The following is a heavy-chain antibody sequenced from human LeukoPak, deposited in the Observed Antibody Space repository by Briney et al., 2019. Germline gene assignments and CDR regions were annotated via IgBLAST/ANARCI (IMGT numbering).Heavy chain of an antibody. D-gene: IGHD6-13*01. CDR3: ARETADYSSSWYPLGY. Sequence: ASVKVSCKASGGTFSSYAISWVRQAPGQGLEWMGIINPSGGSTSYAQKFQGRVTMTRDMSTSTVYMELSSLRSEDTAVYYCARETADYSSSWYPLGYWGQGTLVTVSS. V-gene: IGHV1-46*01. CDR2: INPSGGST. J-gene: IGHJ4*02. CDR1: GGTFSSYA.